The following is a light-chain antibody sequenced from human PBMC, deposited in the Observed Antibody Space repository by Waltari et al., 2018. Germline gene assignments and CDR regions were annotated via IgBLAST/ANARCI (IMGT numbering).Light chain of an antibody. CDR3: CSFTSSSTWV. CDR2: DVS. Sequence: QSALTQPASLSGSPGQSITISCTGTATDVGVYNYVSWYQQHPGKAPNLIIFDVSSRPSGISNRFSGSKFGNTASLTISGVQPEDEADYYCCSFTSSSTWVFGGGTKLTVL. CDR1: ATDVGVYNY. V-gene: IGLV2-14*03. J-gene: IGLJ3*02.